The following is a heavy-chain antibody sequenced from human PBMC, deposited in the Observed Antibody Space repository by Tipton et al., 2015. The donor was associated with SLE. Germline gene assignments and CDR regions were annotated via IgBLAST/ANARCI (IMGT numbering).Heavy chain of an antibody. V-gene: IGHV5-51*03. Sequence: QSGAEVKKPGESLKISCKDSGSSFASYWLAWVRQMPGKGLEWMGIIYPGDSDTRYSPSFQGQVTISADKSINTAYLQWRSLKASDTARYYCATPRSGRRGFDIWGQGTMVTVSS. CDR1: GSSFASYW. CDR2: IYPGDSDT. J-gene: IGHJ3*02. CDR3: ATPRSGRRGFDI.